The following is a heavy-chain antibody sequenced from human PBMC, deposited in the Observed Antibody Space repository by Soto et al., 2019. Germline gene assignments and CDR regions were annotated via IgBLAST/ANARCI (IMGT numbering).Heavy chain of an antibody. CDR2: IKGDGSAK. CDR3: ARDVSPGSSGYYFDAFDI. D-gene: IGHD6-25*01. Sequence: EVQLVESGGGLVQPGGSLRLSCAASGFTFGNYWMTWVRQAPGKGLEWVANIKGDGSAKSYLDSVRGRVTVSRDNAENSLFQQMNILRAEDTALYYCARDVSPGSSGYYFDAFDIWGQGTMVTVS. J-gene: IGHJ3*02. CDR1: GFTFGNYW. V-gene: IGHV3-7*05.